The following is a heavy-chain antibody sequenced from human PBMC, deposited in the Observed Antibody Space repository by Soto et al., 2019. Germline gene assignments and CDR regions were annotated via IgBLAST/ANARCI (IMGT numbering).Heavy chain of an antibody. D-gene: IGHD3-10*01. CDR3: ARDRLWFGESQINWFDP. V-gene: IGHV1-3*01. Sequence: ASVKVSCKASGYTFTSYAMHWVRQAPGQRLEWMGWINAGNGNTKYSQKFQGRVTITRDTSASTAHMELSSLRSEDTAVYYCARDRLWFGESQINWFDPWGQGTLVTVSS. CDR1: GYTFTSYA. CDR2: INAGNGNT. J-gene: IGHJ5*02.